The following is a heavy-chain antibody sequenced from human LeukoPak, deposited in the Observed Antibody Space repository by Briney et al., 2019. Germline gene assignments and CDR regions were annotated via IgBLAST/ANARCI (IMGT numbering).Heavy chain of an antibody. CDR1: GDSISSYY. J-gene: IGHJ4*02. CDR3: AMSGDSGSKIDY. D-gene: IGHD3-10*01. CDR2: TYTSGGA. V-gene: IGHV4-4*07. Sequence: SETLSLTCTVSGDSISSYYWSWIRQPAGKGLEWIGRTYTSGGARYNPSLKSRVSMSLDTSKIQFSLKLTSVTAADTAVYYCAMSGDSGSKIDYWGQGTLVTVPS.